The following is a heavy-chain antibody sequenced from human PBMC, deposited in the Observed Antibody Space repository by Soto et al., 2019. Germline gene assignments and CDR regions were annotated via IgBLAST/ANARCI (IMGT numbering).Heavy chain of an antibody. Sequence: QVQLVESGGGVVQPGRSLSLSCAASGFTFSSYAMHWVRQAPGKGLEWVAVISYDGSNKYYADSVKGRFTISRDNSKDTLYLQMNSLRAEDTAVYYCARGLAARPYYYGMDVWGQGTTVTVSS. CDR2: ISYDGSNK. CDR3: ARGLAARPYYYGMDV. CDR1: GFTFSSYA. V-gene: IGHV3-30-3*01. D-gene: IGHD6-6*01. J-gene: IGHJ6*02.